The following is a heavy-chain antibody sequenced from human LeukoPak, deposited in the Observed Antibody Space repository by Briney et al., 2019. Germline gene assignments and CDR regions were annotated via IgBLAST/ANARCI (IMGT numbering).Heavy chain of an antibody. CDR3: TTGRLLWFGESPYFNS. V-gene: IGHV3-30-3*01. Sequence: GGSLRLSCAASGFTFSSYAVNWVRQAPGKGLEWVAVISYDGSNKYYADSVKGRFTISRDNSKNTLYLQMNSLRAEDTAVYYCTTGRLLWFGESPYFNSWGQGTLVIVSS. CDR1: GFTFSSYA. CDR2: ISYDGSNK. J-gene: IGHJ4*02. D-gene: IGHD3-10*01.